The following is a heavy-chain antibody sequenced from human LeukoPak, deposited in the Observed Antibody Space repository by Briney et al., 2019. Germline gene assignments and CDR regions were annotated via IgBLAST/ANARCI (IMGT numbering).Heavy chain of an antibody. CDR2: IKQDGSGK. V-gene: IGHV3-7*01. D-gene: IGHD3-10*01. CDR3: ARGSIGYNDYYYGLDV. J-gene: IGHJ6*02. Sequence: GGSLRLSCAAPGFTFSSYWMSWVRQAPGKGLEWVANIKQDGSGKYYVDSVKGRFTISRDNAKNSLYLQMNSLRAEDTALYYCARGSIGYNDYYYGLDVWGQGTTVTVSS. CDR1: GFTFSSYW.